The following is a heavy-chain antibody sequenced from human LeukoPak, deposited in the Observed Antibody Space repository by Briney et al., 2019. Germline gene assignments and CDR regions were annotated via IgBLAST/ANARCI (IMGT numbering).Heavy chain of an antibody. CDR3: ARASSGSGGPYYYYGMDV. CDR1: GGTFSSYA. J-gene: IGHJ6*02. Sequence: ASVKVSCKASGGTFSSYAISWVRQAPGQGLEWMGRIIPILGIANYAQKFQGRVTITADKSTSTAYMELSSLRSEDTAVYYCARASSGSGGPYYYYGMDVWGQGTTVTVSS. V-gene: IGHV1-69*04. D-gene: IGHD3-10*01. CDR2: IIPILGIA.